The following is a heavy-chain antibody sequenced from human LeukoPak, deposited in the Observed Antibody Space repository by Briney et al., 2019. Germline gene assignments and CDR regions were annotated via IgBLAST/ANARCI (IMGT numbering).Heavy chain of an antibody. V-gene: IGHV3-30*18. CDR1: GFTFSSYG. Sequence: GGSLRLSCAASGFTFSSYGMHCVRQAPGKGLEWVAVISYDGSNEYYADSVKGRFTISRDNSKNTLYLQKNSLRAEDTAVYYCAKEGYYGSGSFPDYWGQGTLVTVSS. CDR3: AKEGYYGSGSFPDY. D-gene: IGHD3-10*01. CDR2: ISYDGSNE. J-gene: IGHJ4*02.